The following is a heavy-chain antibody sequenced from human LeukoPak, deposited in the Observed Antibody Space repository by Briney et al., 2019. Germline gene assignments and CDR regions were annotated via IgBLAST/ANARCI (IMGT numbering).Heavy chain of an antibody. CDR2: INQDGTEK. J-gene: IGHJ4*02. Sequence: QSGGSLRLSCAASGFSFTTYWMSWVRQAQGKGLEWVANINQDGTEKYYVDSVKGRFTISRDNSKNTLYLQMNSLRAEDTAVYYCAKLPDSSGYYGSFDYWGQGTLVTVSS. CDR3: AKLPDSSGYYGSFDY. CDR1: GFSFTTYW. D-gene: IGHD3-22*01. V-gene: IGHV3-7*01.